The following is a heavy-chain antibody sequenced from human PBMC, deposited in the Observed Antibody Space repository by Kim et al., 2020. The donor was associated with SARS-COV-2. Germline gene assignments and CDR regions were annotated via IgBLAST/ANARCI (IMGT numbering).Heavy chain of an antibody. V-gene: IGHV4-4*02. Sequence: NHNPSLNSRVTISVDKSKSQFTLKRSSVTAADTAVYYCASNMGIAAGMDVWGQGTTVTVSS. J-gene: IGHJ6*02. CDR3: ASNMGIAAGMDV. D-gene: IGHD6-13*01.